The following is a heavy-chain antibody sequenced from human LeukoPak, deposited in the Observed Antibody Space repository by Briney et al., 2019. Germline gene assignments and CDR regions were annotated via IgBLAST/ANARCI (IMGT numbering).Heavy chain of an antibody. CDR2: IYPGDSDT. V-gene: IGHV5-51*01. D-gene: IGHD6-6*01. CDR1: GYSFTSYW. J-gene: IGHJ5*02. Sequence: GESLKISCKGSGYSFTSYWIGWVRQMPGKGLEWMGIIYPGDSDTRYSPSFQGQVTISADKSITTAYLQWSSLKASDTAMYYCAGHVAYSSSSSWFDPWGQGTLVTVSS. CDR3: AGHVAYSSSSSWFDP.